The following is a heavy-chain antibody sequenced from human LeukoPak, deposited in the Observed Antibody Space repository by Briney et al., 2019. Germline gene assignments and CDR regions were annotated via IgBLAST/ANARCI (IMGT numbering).Heavy chain of an antibody. V-gene: IGHV1-2*02. Sequence: ASVKVSCKTSGYTFTDYYIHWVRQAPGQGLEWMEWINPDSGGTDYAQKFQGRVTMTTDTSTSTAYMELRSLRSDDTAVYYCARDPQYQLLSDNWFDPWGQGTLVTVSS. D-gene: IGHD2-2*01. CDR3: ARDPQYQLLSDNWFDP. J-gene: IGHJ5*02. CDR1: GYTFTDYY. CDR2: INPDSGGT.